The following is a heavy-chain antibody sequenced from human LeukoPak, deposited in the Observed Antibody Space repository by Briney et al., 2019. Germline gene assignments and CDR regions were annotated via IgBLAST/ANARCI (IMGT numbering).Heavy chain of an antibody. J-gene: IGHJ4*02. D-gene: IGHD6-13*01. CDR2: IYYSGSSGST. CDR1: GGSISGYH. CDR3: ARNGGSWSFDY. Sequence: SETLSLTCSVSGGSISGYHWSWIRQPPGKGLEWIGYIYYSGSSGSTNYNPSLKSRVSMSIDTSKDQFSLRLNSVTAADTAVYYCARNGGSWSFDYWGRGTLVTASS. V-gene: IGHV4-59*08.